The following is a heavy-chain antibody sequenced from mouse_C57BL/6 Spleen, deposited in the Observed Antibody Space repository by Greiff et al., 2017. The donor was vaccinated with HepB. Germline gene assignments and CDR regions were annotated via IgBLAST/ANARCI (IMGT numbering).Heavy chain of an antibody. CDR1: GYSFSSYW. D-gene: IGHD2-4*01. V-gene: IGHV1-80*01. CDR2: IYPGDGDT. J-gene: IGHJ3*01. CDR3: ASYDYDEAWFEY. Sequence: QVQLQQSGAELVKPGASVKISCKASGYSFSSYWLNWVKQWPGKGLEWIGQIYPGDGDTNYNGKFKGKSTLTADKSSSTAYMQLSSLTSEDSAVYFCASYDYDEAWFEYWGQGTLVAVSA.